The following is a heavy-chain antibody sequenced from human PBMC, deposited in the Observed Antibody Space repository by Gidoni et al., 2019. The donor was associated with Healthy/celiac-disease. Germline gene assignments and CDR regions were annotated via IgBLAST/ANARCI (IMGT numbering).Heavy chain of an antibody. CDR1: GSTFDDYA. CDR2: ISWNRCSK. V-gene: IGHV3-9*01. D-gene: IGHD5-18*01. Sequence: DVQLVESGGGLVQPGRSLRLSCAASGSTFDDYAMHWVRQAPGKGLEWVSGISWNRCSKGHAEPVKGRFTILREKAKKSLYLQMNSLRAEETGLYYCAKAMIQLWAGNAFDIWGQGTMVTVSS. J-gene: IGHJ3*02. CDR3: AKAMIQLWAGNAFDI.